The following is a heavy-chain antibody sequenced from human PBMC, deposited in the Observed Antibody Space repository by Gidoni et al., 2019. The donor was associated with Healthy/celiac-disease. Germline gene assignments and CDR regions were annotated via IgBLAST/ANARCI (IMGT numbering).Heavy chain of an antibody. V-gene: IGHV4-31*03. CDR3: ARVAVPPRMDV. CDR1: GGSSSSGGYY. D-gene: IGHD3-10*01. CDR2: IYYSGCT. J-gene: IGHJ6*02. Sequence: QVQLQESGPGRVMHSQTLSLTCTVSGGSSSSGGYYWSWSRQHPGKGLGWIGYIYYSGCTYSHPTRKSRFTISVETSKNQFSLKLSSVTAADTSVYYCARVAVPPRMDVWGQGTTVTVSS.